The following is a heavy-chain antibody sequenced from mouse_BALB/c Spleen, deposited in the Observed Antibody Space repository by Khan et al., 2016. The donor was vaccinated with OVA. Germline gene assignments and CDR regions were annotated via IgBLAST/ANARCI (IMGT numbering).Heavy chain of an antibody. CDR3: ARAGRWFDY. CDR1: GYSITSGYY. CDR2: ITSGGSL. Sequence: EVQLQESGPGLVKPSQSLSLTCSVTGYSITSGYYWNWIRQFPGNKLEWMGYITSGGSLNYSPSPKNRISITRDTSNNQFFLKLNSVTPEDTATYYCARAGRWFDYWGQGTLVTVSA. J-gene: IGHJ3*01. D-gene: IGHD3-3*01. V-gene: IGHV3-6*02.